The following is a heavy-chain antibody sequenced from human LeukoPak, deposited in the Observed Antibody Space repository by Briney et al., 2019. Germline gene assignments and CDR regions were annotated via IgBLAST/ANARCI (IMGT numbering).Heavy chain of an antibody. V-gene: IGHV1-18*01. CDR3: ARDQYDSVWGSYRPYLDY. D-gene: IGHD3-16*02. CDR2: ISAYNGNT. Sequence: GASVKVSCKASGYTFNSYGISWVRQAPGQGLEWMGSISAYNGNTKYAQKFQDRVTMTTDTSTGTAYLELRSLRSDDTAVYYCARDQYDSVWGSYRPYLDYWGQGTQVTVSS. J-gene: IGHJ4*02. CDR1: GYTFNSYG.